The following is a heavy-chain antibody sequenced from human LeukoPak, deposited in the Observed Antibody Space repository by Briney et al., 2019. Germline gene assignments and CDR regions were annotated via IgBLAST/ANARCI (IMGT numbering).Heavy chain of an antibody. CDR1: GSSFTGTTYY. CDR3: ARNVSAGYFDY. D-gene: IGHD2-8*01. V-gene: IGHV4-39*01. Sequence: SETLSLTCSVSGSSFTGTTYYWAWIRQPPGKGLEWIGSVYYSGSTSYSPSLKSRPTISVDTSKKQFSLRLSSVNAADTAVYYCARNVSAGYFDYWGQGTLVTVSS. CDR2: VYYSGST. J-gene: IGHJ4*02.